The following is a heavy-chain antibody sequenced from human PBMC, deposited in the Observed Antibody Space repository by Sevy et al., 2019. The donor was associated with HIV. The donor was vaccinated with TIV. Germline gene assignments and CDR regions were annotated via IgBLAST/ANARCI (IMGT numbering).Heavy chain of an antibody. V-gene: IGHV3-7*01. CDR2: MKQDGSEK. Sequence: GGSLKLSCAASGFTFSSYWMSWVRHAPGKGLEWVATMKQDGSEKYYVDSVKGRFTISRDKAKHALYLQMNSLRAEETEGFHWVREGLGGFRYNVECWGQGPPVTVSS. D-gene: IGHD1-20*01. J-gene: IGHJ4*02. CDR1: GFTFSSYW. CDR3: VREGLGGFRYNVEC.